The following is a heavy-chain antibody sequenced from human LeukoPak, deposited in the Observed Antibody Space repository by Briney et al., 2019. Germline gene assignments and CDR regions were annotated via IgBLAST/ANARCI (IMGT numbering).Heavy chain of an antibody. V-gene: IGHV4-59*04. D-gene: IGHD5-18*01. CDR3: AVGDTAMVI. CDR2: IYYSGST. CDR1: GGSISSYY. Sequence: SETLSLTCTVSGGSISSYYWSWIRQPPGKGLEWIGSIYYSGSTYYNPSLKSRVTISVDTSKNQFSLKLSSVTAADTAVYYCAVGDTAMVIWGQGTLVTVSS. J-gene: IGHJ4*02.